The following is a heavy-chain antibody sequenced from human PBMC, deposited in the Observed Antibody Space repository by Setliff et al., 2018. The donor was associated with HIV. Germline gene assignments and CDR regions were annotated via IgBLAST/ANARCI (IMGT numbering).Heavy chain of an antibody. D-gene: IGHD6-19*01. CDR1: GESVSGYY. CDR2: INYRGNT. V-gene: IGHV4-34*01. J-gene: IGHJ4*02. Sequence: SETLSLTCAVYGESVSGYYWGWIRQPPGKGLEWIGSINYRGNTYYNPSLKSRAAISVDTSKNQFSLKLSSVTAADTAIYFCARQFRYPNRAVAGVDYWGQGTLVTVSS. CDR3: ARQFRYPNRAVAGVDY.